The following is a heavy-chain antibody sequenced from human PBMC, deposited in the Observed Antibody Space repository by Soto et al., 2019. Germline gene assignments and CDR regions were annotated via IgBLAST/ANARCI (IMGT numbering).Heavy chain of an antibody. CDR2: ISDDSIRT. J-gene: IGHJ4*02. Sequence: EVQLLESGGGLVQPGGSLRLSCAASGFTFNTFEMSWVRQAPGRGREWVSFISDDSIRTYYADAVKGRFTISRDNSKYPLYFQMNAVIAEDTAVYPCVKGGWLAFGGQGPLVTVPS. V-gene: IGHV3-23*01. CDR1: GFTFNTFE. D-gene: IGHD2-15*01. CDR3: VKGGWLAF.